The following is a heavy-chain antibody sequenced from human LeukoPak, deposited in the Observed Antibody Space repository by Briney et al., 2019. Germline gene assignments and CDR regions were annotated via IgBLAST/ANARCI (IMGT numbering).Heavy chain of an antibody. CDR1: GGSFSGYY. CDR3: ARRVLTYYYGSGKGFDP. J-gene: IGHJ5*02. Sequence: SKTLSLTCAVYGGSFSGYYWSWIRQPPGKGLEWIGEINHSGSTNYNPSLKSRVTISVDTSKNQFSLKLSSVTAADTAVYYCARRVLTYYYGSGKGFDPWGQGTLVTVSS. CDR2: INHSGST. D-gene: IGHD3-10*01. V-gene: IGHV4-34*01.